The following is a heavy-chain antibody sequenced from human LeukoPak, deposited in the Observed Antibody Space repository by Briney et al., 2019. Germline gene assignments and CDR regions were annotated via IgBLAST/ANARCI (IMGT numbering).Heavy chain of an antibody. V-gene: IGHV4-59*02. J-gene: IGHJ4*02. D-gene: IGHD4-17*01. CDR1: GGFASSHY. CDR3: VRSHGAY. Sequence: SETLSLTCTVTGGFASSHYLNWIRQSPGKGLGWIGCVYYSGSTNYNPSLKSRVTMSVDTSKNQFSLKLSSVTAADTAMYYCVRSHGAYWGRGTLVIVSS. CDR2: VYYSGST.